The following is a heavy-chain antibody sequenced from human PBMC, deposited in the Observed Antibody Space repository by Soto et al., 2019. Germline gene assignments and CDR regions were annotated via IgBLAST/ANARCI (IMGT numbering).Heavy chain of an antibody. CDR2: IYPGDSDT. CDR3: ARPKNGFGSPLLGMDV. Sequence: PGESLKISCKGSGYSSTSYWIGWVRQMPGKGLEWMGIIYPGDSDTRYSPSFQGQVTISADKSISTAYLQWSSLKASDTAMYYCARPKNGFGSPLLGMDVWGKGTTVTVS. D-gene: IGHD3-10*01. V-gene: IGHV5-51*01. CDR1: GYSSTSYW. J-gene: IGHJ6*04.